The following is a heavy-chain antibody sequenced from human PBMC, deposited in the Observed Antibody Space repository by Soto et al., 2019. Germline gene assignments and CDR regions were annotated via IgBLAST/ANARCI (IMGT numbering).Heavy chain of an antibody. CDR1: GDSFSTYT. D-gene: IGHD2-2*01. J-gene: IGHJ6*01. V-gene: IGHV1-69*02. CDR2: IIPIVGIT. CDR3: ACQDNLVVPAPRGMDV. Sequence: QVQLVQSGAEVKKPGSSVKVSCKASGDSFSTYTFSWVRQAPGQGLEWMGRIIPIVGITNYAQKFQGRVTITGDKSTSTAYMDLSRLRSEDTAVYYCACQDNLVVPAPRGMDVWGQGTTVTVSS.